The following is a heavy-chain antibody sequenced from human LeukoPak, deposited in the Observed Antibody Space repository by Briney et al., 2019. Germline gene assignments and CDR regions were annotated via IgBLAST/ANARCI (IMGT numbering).Heavy chain of an antibody. Sequence: PGGSLRLSCAASGFTFSSYGMHWVRQAPGKGLEWVAFIRYEGSNKYYADSVKGRFTISRDNSKNTLSLQMNSLRAEDTAVYYCAKDYSSGVTIFGVALDWGQGTLVTVSS. J-gene: IGHJ4*02. CDR3: AKDYSSGVTIFGVALD. V-gene: IGHV3-30*02. CDR1: GFTFSSYG. D-gene: IGHD3-3*01. CDR2: IRYEGSNK.